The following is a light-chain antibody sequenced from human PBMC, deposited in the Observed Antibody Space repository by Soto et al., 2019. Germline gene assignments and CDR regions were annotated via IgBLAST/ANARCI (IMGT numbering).Light chain of an antibody. CDR1: QSVSSY. J-gene: IGKJ4*01. Sequence: EMVLTQSPATLSLSPGERATLSCRASQSVSSYLAWYQQKPGQAPRLLIDDASNRATGIPARFSGSGSGTDFTLTISSLEPEDFAVYYCQQRSNWPPGAFGGGTKVEIK. CDR2: DAS. V-gene: IGKV3-11*01. CDR3: QQRSNWPPGA.